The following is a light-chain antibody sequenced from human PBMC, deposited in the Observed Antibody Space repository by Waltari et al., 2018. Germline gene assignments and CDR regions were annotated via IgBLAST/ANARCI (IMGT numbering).Light chain of an antibody. Sequence: QSLLTQPPSASGTPGQRVTISCSGSNSNIGHNHVSWYQQLPGTAPNTLMDSNNGRPSGVPDLFSCSKSGTSVSLVISGLQSEDEADYFCAAWDDSLNGPVFGGGTKLTVL. CDR3: AAWDDSLNGPV. J-gene: IGLJ3*02. CDR1: NSNIGHNH. V-gene: IGLV1-44*01. CDR2: SNN.